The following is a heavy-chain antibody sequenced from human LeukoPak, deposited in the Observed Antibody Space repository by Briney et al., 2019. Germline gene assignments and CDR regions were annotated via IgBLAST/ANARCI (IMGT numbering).Heavy chain of an antibody. CDR2: IWYDGSNK. D-gene: IGHD3-10*01. J-gene: IGHJ4*02. CDR1: GFTFSSYG. V-gene: IGHV3-33*06. Sequence: PGGSLRLSCAASGFTFSSYGMHWVRQAPGKGLEWVAVIWYDGSNKYYADSVKGRFTISRGNSKNTLYLQMNSLRVDDTAVYSCAKDGGYGSGSYYPDYWGQGTLVTVSS. CDR3: AKDGGYGSGSYYPDY.